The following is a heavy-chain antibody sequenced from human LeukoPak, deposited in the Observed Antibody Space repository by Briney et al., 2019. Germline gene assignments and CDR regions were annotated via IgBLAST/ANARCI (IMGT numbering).Heavy chain of an antibody. V-gene: IGHV3-NL1*01. J-gene: IGHJ4*02. Sequence: GGSLRLSCAASGFTFNSYGMHWVRQAPGKVLEWVSLVGGSCIYTYYADSVKGRFTISRDNSKNTVYLQMNSLRAEDTALYYCARDDPVSGTEWLVLSDYWGQGTLVTVSS. CDR2: VGGSCIYT. CDR1: GFTFNSYG. CDR3: ARDDPVSGTEWLVLSDY. D-gene: IGHD6-19*01.